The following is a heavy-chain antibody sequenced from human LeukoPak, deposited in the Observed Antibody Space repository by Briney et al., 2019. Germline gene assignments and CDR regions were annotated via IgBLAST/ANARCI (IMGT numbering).Heavy chain of an antibody. Sequence: PGGSLRLSCATSGFTFSSHAMNWVRQAPGKGLEWVSGIIDSVDNTHYADSVKGRFTISRDSPKSTLYLQMNSLRADDTAVYYCATYCASGKCADHWGQATLVTVSS. CDR2: IIDSVDNT. V-gene: IGHV3-23*01. J-gene: IGHJ4*02. CDR3: ATYCASGKCADH. D-gene: IGHD2-8*01. CDR1: GFTFSSHA.